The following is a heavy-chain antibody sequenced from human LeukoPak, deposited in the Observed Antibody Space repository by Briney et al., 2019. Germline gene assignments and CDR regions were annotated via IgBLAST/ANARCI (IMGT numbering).Heavy chain of an antibody. CDR2: VSSSGSS. D-gene: IGHD3-10*01. V-gene: IGHV4-4*07. CDR1: GGSISSYS. CDR3: ARDMIRGATNWFDP. Sequence: SETLSLTCTVSGGSISSYSWSWIRQPAGKGLEWIGRVSSSGSSKFNPSLKSRLTMSIDRSKNQFSLKLTSVTAADTAVYYCARDMIRGATNWFDPWGQGTLVTVSS. J-gene: IGHJ5*02.